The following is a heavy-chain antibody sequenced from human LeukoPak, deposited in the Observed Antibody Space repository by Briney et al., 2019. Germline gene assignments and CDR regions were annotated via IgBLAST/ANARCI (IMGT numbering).Heavy chain of an antibody. V-gene: IGHV1-69*06. D-gene: IGHD1-14*01. CDR2: IIPIFGTA. CDR3: ARDRTVDPNQPGLYYYYMDV. J-gene: IGHJ6*03. Sequence: SVKVSCKASGGTFSSYAISWVRQAPGQGLEWMGGIIPIFGTANYAQKFQGRVTITADKSTSTAYMELSSLRSEDTAVYYCARDRTVDPNQPGLYYYYMDVWGKGTTVTVSS. CDR1: GGTFSSYA.